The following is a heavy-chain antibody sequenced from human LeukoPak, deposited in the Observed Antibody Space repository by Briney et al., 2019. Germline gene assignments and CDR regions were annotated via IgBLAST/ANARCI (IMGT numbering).Heavy chain of an antibody. CDR2: SSSGGHT. J-gene: IGHJ6*02. V-gene: IGHV4-39*07. CDR3: ARDSGWSPYYYYYYGMDV. D-gene: IGHD6-19*01. Sequence: PSETLSLTCTVSDGSITSSTYYWGWIRQPPGKGLEWIASSSSGGHTFYNPSVKSRVTISVDTSKNQFSLKLSSVTAADTAVYYCARDSGWSPYYYYYYGMDVWGQGTTVTVSS. CDR1: DGSITSSTYY.